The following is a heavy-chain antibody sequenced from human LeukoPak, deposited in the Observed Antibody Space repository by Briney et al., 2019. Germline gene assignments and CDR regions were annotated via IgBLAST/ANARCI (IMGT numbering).Heavy chain of an antibody. CDR2: ISSSGSGGNT. J-gene: IGHJ2*01. Sequence: GGSLRLSCVASGVTLSNYAMSWARQAPGKGLEWVSGISSSGSGGNTYYADSVKGRFTISRDSSRNTLFLHMNTLRAEDTAIYYCARECSGGACYLHCYLGGRRTLVSVAS. CDR3: ARECSGGACYLHCYL. D-gene: IGHD2-15*01. CDR1: GVTLSNYA. V-gene: IGHV3-23*01.